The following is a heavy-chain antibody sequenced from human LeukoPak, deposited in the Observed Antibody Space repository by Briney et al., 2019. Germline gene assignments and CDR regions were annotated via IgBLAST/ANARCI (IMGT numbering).Heavy chain of an antibody. CDR1: GFTFSSYS. D-gene: IGHD4-17*01. V-gene: IGHV3-21*01. J-gene: IGHJ4*02. CDR3: AKASDPDYGDYVNSDY. CDR2: ISSSSSYI. Sequence: GGSLRLSCAASGFTFSSYSMNWVRQAPGKGLEWVSSISSSSSYIYYADSVKGRFTISRDNAKNSLYLQMNSLRAEDTAVYYCAKASDPDYGDYVNSDYWGQGTLVTVSS.